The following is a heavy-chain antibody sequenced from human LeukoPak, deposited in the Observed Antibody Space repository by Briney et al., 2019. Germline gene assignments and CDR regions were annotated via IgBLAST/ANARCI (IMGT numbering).Heavy chain of an antibody. CDR3: ARGRSGSYYSLRFDY. D-gene: IGHD3-10*01. V-gene: IGHV4-59*01. J-gene: IGHJ4*02. Sequence: SETLSLTCTVSGGSISSYYWSWIRQPPGKGLEWIGYIYYSGSTNYNPSLKSRVTISVDTSKNQFSLKLSSVTAADTAVYYCARGRSGSYYSLRFDYWGQGTLVTVSS. CDR1: GGSISSYY. CDR2: IYYSGST.